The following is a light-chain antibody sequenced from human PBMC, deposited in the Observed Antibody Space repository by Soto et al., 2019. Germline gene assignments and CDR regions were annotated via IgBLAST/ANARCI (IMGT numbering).Light chain of an antibody. Sequence: EIVLTQSPGTLSLSPGERATLSCRSSHSVSSNYLAWYQQKPGQAPRLLIYDVSSRATGIPDRFSGSGSGTDFTLTISRLEPVALAVYCCPPYGISPTFSHGTKVELK. J-gene: IGKJ1*01. V-gene: IGKV3-20*01. CDR3: PPYGISPT. CDR1: HSVSSNY. CDR2: DVS.